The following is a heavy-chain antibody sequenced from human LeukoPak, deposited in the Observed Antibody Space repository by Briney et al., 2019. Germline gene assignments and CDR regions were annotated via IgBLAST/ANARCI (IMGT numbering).Heavy chain of an antibody. Sequence: ASVKVSCKASGGTFSSYAISWVRQAPGQGLEWMGWINPNSGGTNYAQKFQGRVTMTRDTSISTAYMELSRLRSDDTAVYYCARDLTRVLGGDYWGQGTLVTVSS. D-gene: IGHD3-10*01. CDR1: GGTFSSYA. J-gene: IGHJ4*02. CDR3: ARDLTRVLGGDY. CDR2: INPNSGGT. V-gene: IGHV1-2*02.